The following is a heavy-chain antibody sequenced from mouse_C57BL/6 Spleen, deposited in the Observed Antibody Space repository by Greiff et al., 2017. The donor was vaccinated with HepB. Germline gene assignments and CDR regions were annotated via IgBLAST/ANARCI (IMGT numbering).Heavy chain of an antibody. CDR1: GFSFNTYA. CDR3: VRHEDIYPFAY. J-gene: IGHJ3*01. D-gene: IGHD2-3*01. Sequence: EVQLVESGGGLVQPKGSLKLSCAASGFSFNTYAMNWVRQAPGKGLEWVARIRSKSNNYATYYADSVKDRFTISRDDSESMHYLQMNNLKTEDTAMYNCVRHEDIYPFAYWGQGTLVTVSA. V-gene: IGHV10-1*01. CDR2: IRSKSNNYAT.